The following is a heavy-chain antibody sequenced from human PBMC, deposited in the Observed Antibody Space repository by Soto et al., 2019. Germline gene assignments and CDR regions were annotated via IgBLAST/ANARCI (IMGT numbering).Heavy chain of an antibody. Sequence: SGATLVNPTQTLTLTVTFSGVSLITSGKCGSWIRQPPGKALEWLALIDWDDDKYYSTSLKTRLTISKDTSKNQVVLTMTNMDPVDTATYYCARISSGWYRGFDYWGQGTLVTVSS. CDR2: IDWDDDK. D-gene: IGHD6-19*01. CDR1: GVSLITSGKC. V-gene: IGHV2-70*01. J-gene: IGHJ4*02. CDR3: ARISSGWYRGFDY.